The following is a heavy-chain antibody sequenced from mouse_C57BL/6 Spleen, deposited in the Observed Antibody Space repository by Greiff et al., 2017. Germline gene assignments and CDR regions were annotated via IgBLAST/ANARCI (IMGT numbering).Heavy chain of an antibody. J-gene: IGHJ2*01. D-gene: IGHD1-1*01. Sequence: EVQLQQSGPELVKPGASVKISCKASGYSFTDYNLNWVKQSNGKSLEWIGVINPNYGTTSYNQKFKGKATLTVDQSSSTAYMQLNSLTSEDSAVYYCARGAITTVVAHFDYWGQGTTLTVSS. V-gene: IGHV1-39*01. CDR2: INPNYGTT. CDR3: ARGAITTVVAHFDY. CDR1: GYSFTDYN.